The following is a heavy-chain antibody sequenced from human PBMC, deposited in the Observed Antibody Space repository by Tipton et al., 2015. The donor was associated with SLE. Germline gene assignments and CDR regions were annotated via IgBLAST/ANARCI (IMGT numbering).Heavy chain of an antibody. CDR1: GGSINVYY. CDR2: VSYSGST. V-gene: IGHV4-59*01. Sequence: TLSLTCSVSGGSINVYYWSWVRQPPGKGLEWIGYVSYSGSTNYNPSLQSRVTISVDTSKNQFSLKLRSVTAADTAVYYCARLPDYFDHWGQGALVNVSP. J-gene: IGHJ4*02. CDR3: ARLPDYFDH.